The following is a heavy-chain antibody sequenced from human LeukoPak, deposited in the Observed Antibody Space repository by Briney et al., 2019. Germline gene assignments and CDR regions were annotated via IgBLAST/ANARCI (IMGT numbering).Heavy chain of an antibody. Sequence: GGSLGLSCAASGFTFSSYWMHWVRQAPGKGLVWVSRIKSDGSTTTYADSVKGRFTISRDNAKNTLYLQMNSLRAEDTAVYYCARVVDTHFDYWGQGTLVTVSS. CDR3: ARVVDTHFDY. D-gene: IGHD5-18*01. CDR2: IKSDGSTT. V-gene: IGHV3-74*01. J-gene: IGHJ4*02. CDR1: GFTFSSYW.